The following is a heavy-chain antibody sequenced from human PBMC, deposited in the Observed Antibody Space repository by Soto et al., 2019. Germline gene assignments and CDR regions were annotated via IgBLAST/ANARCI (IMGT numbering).Heavy chain of an antibody. D-gene: IGHD3-3*01. CDR2: IYYSGST. J-gene: IGHJ4*02. V-gene: IGHV4-39*01. Sequence: QLQLQESGPGLVKPSETLSLICTVSGGSISSSCYRWGWVRQPPGKGLEWIGTIYYSGSTHYNPSLKSRVTISVDTSKSQFSLRLNSVTAADTAVYYCATVDGLGVVTPFMDYWGQGTLVTVSS. CDR1: GGSISSSCYR. CDR3: ATVDGLGVVTPFMDY.